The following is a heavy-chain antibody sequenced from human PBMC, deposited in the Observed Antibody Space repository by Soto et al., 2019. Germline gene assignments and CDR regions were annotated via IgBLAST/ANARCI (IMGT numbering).Heavy chain of an antibody. CDR2: IDYSGTT. CDR3: VREASSGWYYFDY. Sequence: SETLSLTCTVSGGSISSYYWSWIRQPPGKGLEWIGYIDYSGTTNYNSSLKSRVTISVDTSKNQFSLKLNSVTAADTAVYYCVREASSGWYYFDYWGQGILVTVSS. CDR1: GGSISSYY. V-gene: IGHV4-59*01. D-gene: IGHD6-19*01. J-gene: IGHJ4*02.